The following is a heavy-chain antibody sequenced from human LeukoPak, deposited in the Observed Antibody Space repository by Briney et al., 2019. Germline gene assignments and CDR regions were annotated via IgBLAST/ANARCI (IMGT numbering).Heavy chain of an antibody. D-gene: IGHD3-10*01. CDR2: ISWNSGSI. J-gene: IGHJ4*02. Sequence: GGSLRLSCAASGFTFDDYAMHWVRQAPGKGLEWVSGISWNSGSIGYADSVKGRFTISRDNAKNSLYLQMNSLRAEDMALYYCAKSYYASGSYWGPGFDYWGQGTLVTVSS. V-gene: IGHV3-9*03. CDR3: AKSYYASGSYWGPGFDY. CDR1: GFTFDDYA.